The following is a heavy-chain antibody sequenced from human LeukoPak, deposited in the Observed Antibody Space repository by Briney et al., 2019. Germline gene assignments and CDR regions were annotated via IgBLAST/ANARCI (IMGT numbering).Heavy chain of an antibody. CDR1: GFSFTGYY. Sequence: ASVKVSCKASGFSFTGYYIHWVRQAPGQGLEWLGWINPNNGGTNQVQRFQGRVTMTRDTSINTAYMELTSLRSDDTAVYYCASKHPRSGYYPGFFDYWGQGTLGTGSS. V-gene: IGHV1-2*02. D-gene: IGHD3-22*01. J-gene: IGHJ4*02. CDR2: INPNNGGT. CDR3: ASKHPRSGYYPGFFDY.